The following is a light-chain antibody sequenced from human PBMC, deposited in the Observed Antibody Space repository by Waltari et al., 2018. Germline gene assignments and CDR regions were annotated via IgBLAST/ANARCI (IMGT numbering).Light chain of an antibody. J-gene: IGKJ1*01. CDR3: MQGIHWPRS. CDR1: KRLVHSDGNTY. Sequence: DVVMTQSPLSLPVTLGQPASIPCRSSKRLVHSDGNTYLSWFQKRPGQSPRRLIYKVSNRDSGVPDRFSGSGSGTDFTLKISRVEAEDIAIYYCMQGIHWPRSFGQGTKVEIE. CDR2: KVS. V-gene: IGKV2-30*02.